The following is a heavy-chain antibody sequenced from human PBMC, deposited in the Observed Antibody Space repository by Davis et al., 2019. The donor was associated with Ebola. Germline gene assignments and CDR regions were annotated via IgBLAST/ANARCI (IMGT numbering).Heavy chain of an antibody. J-gene: IGHJ6*02. CDR3: AGATYYYYGMDV. Sequence: GGSLRLSCAASGFTLSGNAITWVRQSPGRGLEWVSVIYSGGSTYYADSVKGRFTISRHNSKNTLHLQMNSLRAEDTAVYYCAGATYYYYGMDVWGQGTTVTVSS. D-gene: IGHD1-26*01. CDR1: GFTLSGNA. CDR2: IYSGGST. V-gene: IGHV3-53*04.